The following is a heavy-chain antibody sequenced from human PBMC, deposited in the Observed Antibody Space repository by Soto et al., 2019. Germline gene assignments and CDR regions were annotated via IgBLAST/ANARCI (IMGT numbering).Heavy chain of an antibody. V-gene: IGHV3-7*01. D-gene: IGHD1-26*01. J-gene: IGHJ6*03. CDR2: IKEDGSEI. Sequence: EVQLVESGGGLVQPGGSLRLSCAASGFSFSSYWMSWVRQAPGMGPEWLANIKEDGSEIHYVGSVRGRFTISRDNARNSLYLQMNNLRAEDTAVYYCAHRGTTTSNYYMAVWGKGTTVTVSS. CDR3: AHRGTTTSNYYMAV. CDR1: GFSFSSYW.